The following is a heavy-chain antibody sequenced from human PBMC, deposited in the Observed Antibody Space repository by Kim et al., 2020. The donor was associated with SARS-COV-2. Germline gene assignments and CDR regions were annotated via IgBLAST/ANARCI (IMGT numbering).Heavy chain of an antibody. J-gene: IGHJ2*01. CDR2: IRSKANSYAT. CDR3: TPWAGYWYFDL. Sequence: GGSLRLSCAASGFTFSGSAMHWVRQASGKGLEWVGRIRSKANSYATAYAASVKGRFTISRDDSKNTAYLQMNSLKTEDTAVYYCTPWAGYWYFDLWGRGTLVTVSS. V-gene: IGHV3-73*01. CDR1: GFTFSGSA. D-gene: IGHD7-27*01.